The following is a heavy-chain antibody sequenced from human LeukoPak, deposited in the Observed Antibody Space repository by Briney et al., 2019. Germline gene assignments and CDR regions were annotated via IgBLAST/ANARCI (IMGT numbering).Heavy chain of an antibody. J-gene: IGHJ5*02. Sequence: SETLSLTCTVSGGSISSSSYYWGWIRQPPGKGLEWIGSIYYSGSTYYNPSLKSRVTISVDTSKNPFSLKLSSVTAADTAVYYCARREGYSLMWGNSFDPWGQGTLVTVSS. D-gene: IGHD5-12*01. CDR1: GGSISSSSYY. CDR3: ARREGYSLMWGNSFDP. CDR2: IYYSGST. V-gene: IGHV4-39*01.